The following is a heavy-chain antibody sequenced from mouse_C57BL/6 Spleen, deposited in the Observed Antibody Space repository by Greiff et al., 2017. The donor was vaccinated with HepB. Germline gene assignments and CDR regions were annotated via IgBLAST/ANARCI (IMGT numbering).Heavy chain of an antibody. D-gene: IGHD1-1*01. J-gene: IGHJ1*03. CDR2: ISSGSSTI. CDR1: GFTFSDYG. V-gene: IGHV5-17*01. CDR3: ARHYGSSLDV. Sequence: EVQVVESGGGLVKPGGSLKLSCAASGFTFSDYGMHWVRQAPEKGLEWVAYISSGSSTIYYADTVKGRFTISRDNAKNTLFLQMTSLRSEDTAMYYCARHYGSSLDVWGTGTTVTVSS.